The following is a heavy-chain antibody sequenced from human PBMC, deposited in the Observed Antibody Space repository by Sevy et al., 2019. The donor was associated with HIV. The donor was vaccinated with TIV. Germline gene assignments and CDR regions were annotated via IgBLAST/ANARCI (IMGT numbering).Heavy chain of an antibody. CDR2: ISGSGGST. D-gene: IGHD6-6*01. J-gene: IGHJ4*02. CDR1: GFTFSSYA. V-gene: IGHV3-23*01. Sequence: GGSLRLSCAASGFTFSSYAMSWVRQAPGKGLEWVSAISGSGGSTYYADSVKGRFTISRDNSKNTLYLQMNSLRAEDTAVYYCAKVATYSSSSGERRLNDYWGQGTLVTVSS. CDR3: AKVATYSSSSGERRLNDY.